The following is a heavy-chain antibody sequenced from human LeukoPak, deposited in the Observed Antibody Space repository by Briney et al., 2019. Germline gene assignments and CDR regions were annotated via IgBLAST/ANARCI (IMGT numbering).Heavy chain of an antibody. CDR3: AREPRMYSSSWSYGMDV. CDR2: IWYDGSNK. Sequence: GGSLRLSCAASGFTFSSYGMHWVRQAPGKGLEGVAIIWYDGSNKYYADSVKGGFTISRDNSKNTLYLQMNSLRAEDTAVYYCAREPRMYSSSWSYGMDVWGQGTTVTVSS. J-gene: IGHJ6*02. D-gene: IGHD6-13*01. V-gene: IGHV3-33*01. CDR1: GFTFSSYG.